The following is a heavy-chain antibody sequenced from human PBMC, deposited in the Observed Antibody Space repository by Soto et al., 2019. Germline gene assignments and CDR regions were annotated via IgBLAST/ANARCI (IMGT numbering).Heavy chain of an antibody. V-gene: IGHV1-18*01. CDR1: GYTFATYG. D-gene: IGHD6-13*01. J-gene: IGHJ4*02. CDR3: ARSGRSWNLREFDD. Sequence: QVQLVQSGAEVKKPGASVKVSCKASGYTFATYGFSWVRQAPGQGLEWMGWISASNGNTNYAQKLRGRVTMTTDTSTSTAYMELRSLRSDDTAVFYCARSGRSWNLREFDDWGQGTLVTVSS. CDR2: ISASNGNT.